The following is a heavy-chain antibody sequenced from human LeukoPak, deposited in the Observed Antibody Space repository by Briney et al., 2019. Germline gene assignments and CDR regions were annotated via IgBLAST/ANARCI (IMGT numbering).Heavy chain of an antibody. D-gene: IGHD3-22*01. Sequence: PGGSLRLSCAASGFTFSSYWMSWVRQAPGKGLEWVANIKQDGSEKYYVDSVKGRFTISRDNAKNSLYLQMNSLRAEDTAVYYCARGSIVVPKDAFDIWGQGTMVTVSS. J-gene: IGHJ3*02. CDR3: ARGSIVVPKDAFDI. CDR2: IKQDGSEK. V-gene: IGHV3-7*01. CDR1: GFTFSSYW.